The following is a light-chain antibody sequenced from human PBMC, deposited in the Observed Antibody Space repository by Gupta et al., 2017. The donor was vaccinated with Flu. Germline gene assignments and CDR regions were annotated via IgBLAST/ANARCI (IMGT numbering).Light chain of an antibody. CDR2: NTN. CDR3: VLYLDGGIWV. J-gene: IGLJ3*02. V-gene: IGLV8-61*01. CDR1: SGSVSSAYY. Sequence: QTVVTQEPSFSVSPGGTVTFTCGLSSGSVSSAYYPSWYQQTPGQAPRTLIYNTNSRSSWVPDRFSGSILGNKASLTISGAQADDESDYYCVLYLDGGIWVFGGGTKLTVL.